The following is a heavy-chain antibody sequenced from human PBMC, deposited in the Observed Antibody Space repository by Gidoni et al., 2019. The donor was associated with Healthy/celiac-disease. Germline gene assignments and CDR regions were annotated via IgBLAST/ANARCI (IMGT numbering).Heavy chain of an antibody. J-gene: IGHJ4*02. D-gene: IGHD3-9*01. V-gene: IGHV1-46*01. CDR3: ARGDILTGYYSVDY. CDR2: INPSGGST. CDR1: GYTFTSYY. Sequence: QVQLVQSGAEVKKPGASVKVSCTASGYTFTSYYMHWVRQAPGQGLEWMGIINPSGGSTSYGKKFQGRVNMTRDTSTSTVYMELSSLRSEDTAVYYCARGDILTGYYSVDYWGQGTLVTVSS.